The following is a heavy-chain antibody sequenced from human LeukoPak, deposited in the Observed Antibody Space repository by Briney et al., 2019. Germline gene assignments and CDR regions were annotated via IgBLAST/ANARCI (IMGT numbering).Heavy chain of an antibody. Sequence: GGSLRLSCVASGFTFSNFWMNWVRQAPGKGLEWVAKVKEDGSDKFYVDSVEGRFTISRDNAKNSVYLQMNSLRAEDTALYYCVRFVGWYGLDVWGQGTTVTVSS. J-gene: IGHJ6*02. V-gene: IGHV3-7*05. D-gene: IGHD6-19*01. CDR3: VRFVGWYGLDV. CDR2: VKEDGSDK. CDR1: GFTFSNFW.